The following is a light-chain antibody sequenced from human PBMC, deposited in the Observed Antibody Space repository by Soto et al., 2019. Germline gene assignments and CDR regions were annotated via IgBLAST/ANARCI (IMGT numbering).Light chain of an antibody. CDR2: KAS. CDR1: QSISSW. J-gene: IGKJ4*01. V-gene: IGKV1-5*03. Sequence: DIQMTQSPSAMSASVGVRVTITCRASQSISSWLAWYQQKPGKAPKLLIYKASSLESGVPSRFSGSGSGTEFTLTISSLQPDDFATYYCQQYNSYPLTFGGGTKVDIK. CDR3: QQYNSYPLT.